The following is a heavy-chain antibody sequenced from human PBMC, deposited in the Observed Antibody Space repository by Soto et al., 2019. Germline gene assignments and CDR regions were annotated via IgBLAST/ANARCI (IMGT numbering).Heavy chain of an antibody. Sequence: ASVKVCCKASGYTFTSYGISWVRQAPGQGLEWMGWISAYNGNTNYAQKLQGRVTMTTDTSTSTAYMELRSLRSDDTAVYYCARDLVVVAQRYNWFDPWGQGTLVTVSS. V-gene: IGHV1-18*01. CDR1: GYTFTSYG. CDR3: ARDLVVVAQRYNWFDP. CDR2: ISAYNGNT. D-gene: IGHD2-15*01. J-gene: IGHJ5*02.